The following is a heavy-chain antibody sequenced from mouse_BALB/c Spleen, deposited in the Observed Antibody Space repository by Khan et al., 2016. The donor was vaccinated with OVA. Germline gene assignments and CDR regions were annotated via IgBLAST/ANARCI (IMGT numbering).Heavy chain of an antibody. V-gene: IGHV1S41*01. CDR1: GYTFTSYW. D-gene: IGHD1-1*01. CDR2: IAPGSGST. J-gene: IGHJ4*01. CDR3: ARENDYGSTCYAMDY. Sequence: DLVKPGASVKLSCKASGYTFTSYWINWIKQRPGQGLEWIGSIAPGSGSTYDNAMFKGKATLTVDTSSSTAYIQLSSLSSEDSAVFFCARENDYGSTCYAMDYWGQGTSVTVSS.